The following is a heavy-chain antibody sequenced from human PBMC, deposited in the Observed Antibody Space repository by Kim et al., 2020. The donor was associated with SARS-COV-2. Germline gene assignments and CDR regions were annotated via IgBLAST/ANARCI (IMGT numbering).Heavy chain of an antibody. Sequence: VTDRFNISKDNSKNTLYLQRNSLRAEDTAVYYCAKEIVVVPAAIDYWGQGTLVTVSS. J-gene: IGHJ4*02. V-gene: IGHV3-23*01. D-gene: IGHD2-2*01. CDR3: AKEIVVVPAAIDY.